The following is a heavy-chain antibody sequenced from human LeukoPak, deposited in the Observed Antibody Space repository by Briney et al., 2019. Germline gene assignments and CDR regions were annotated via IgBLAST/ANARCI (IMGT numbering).Heavy chain of an antibody. CDR2: ISAYNGNT. V-gene: IGHV1-18*01. Sequence: ASVKVSCKASGYTFTSYGISWVRQAPGQGLEWMGWISAYNGNTKYAQKLQGRVTMTRDTSTSTAYMELRSLRSDDTAVYYCERDGHRMYYYESSDYRFDSWGQGTLVTVSS. J-gene: IGHJ4*02. D-gene: IGHD3-22*01. CDR1: GYTFTSYG. CDR3: ERDGHRMYYYESSDYRFDS.